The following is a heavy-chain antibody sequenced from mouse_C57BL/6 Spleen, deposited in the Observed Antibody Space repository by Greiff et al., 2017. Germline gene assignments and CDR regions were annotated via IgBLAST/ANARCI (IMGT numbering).Heavy chain of an antibody. V-gene: IGHV1-82*01. CDR3: ARSYYGNCEWAMDF. CDR2: IDPGDGDT. CDR1: GYAFSSFW. D-gene: IGHD2-1*01. J-gene: IGHJ4*01. Sequence: QVQLKESGPELVKPGASVKFSCKASGYAFSSFWMHWVKQRPGQGLEWIGSIDPGDGDTNYNRKFKGKATVTADKSSSTAYMQLSSLTSEDSAVYFCARSYYGNCEWAMDFWGQGTTVTVSS.